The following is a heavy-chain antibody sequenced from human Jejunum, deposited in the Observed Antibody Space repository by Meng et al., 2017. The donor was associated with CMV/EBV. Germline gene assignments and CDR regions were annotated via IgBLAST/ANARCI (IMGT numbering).Heavy chain of an antibody. CDR1: NTRG. CDR2: SHYDEYPGTNE. J-gene: IGHJ4*02. CDR3: AKDQDQMWELIHHFDY. Sequence: NTRGKHWVRRAAGKGLEWVAYSHYDEYPGTNEFYTDYVKGQFTISRDNSKTTLYLQMNSLRADDTAVYYCAKDQDQMWELIHHFDYWGQGALVTVSS. V-gene: IGHV3-30*02. D-gene: IGHD1-26*01.